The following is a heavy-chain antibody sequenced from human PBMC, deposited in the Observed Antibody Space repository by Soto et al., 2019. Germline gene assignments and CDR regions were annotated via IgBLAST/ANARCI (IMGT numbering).Heavy chain of an antibody. D-gene: IGHD3-9*01. CDR1: GYTFTGYY. V-gene: IGHV1-2*02. CDR2: INPNSGGT. Sequence: ASVKVSCKASGYTFTGYYMHWVRQAPGQGLEWMGWINPNSGGTNYAQKFQGRVTMTRDTSISTAYMELSRLRSDDTAVYYCARDPGDILTGYLIMDVWGQGTTVTVSS. J-gene: IGHJ6*02. CDR3: ARDPGDILTGYLIMDV.